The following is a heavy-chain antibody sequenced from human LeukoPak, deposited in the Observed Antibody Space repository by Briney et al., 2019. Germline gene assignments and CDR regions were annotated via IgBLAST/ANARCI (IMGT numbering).Heavy chain of an antibody. Sequence: GGSLRPSCAPSGLTFISYAMHWVRQAPGKGLEWVAVISYDGSNKYYADSVKGRFTISRDNSKNTLYLQMNSLRAEDTAVYYCARAVGATPDYWGQGTLVTVSS. D-gene: IGHD1-26*01. CDR1: GLTFISYA. J-gene: IGHJ4*02. CDR2: ISYDGSNK. V-gene: IGHV3-30-3*01. CDR3: ARAVGATPDY.